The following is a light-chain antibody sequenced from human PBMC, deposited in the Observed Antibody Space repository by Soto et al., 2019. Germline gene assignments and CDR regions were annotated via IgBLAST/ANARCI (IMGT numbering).Light chain of an antibody. V-gene: IGKV1-9*01. Sequence: DIQLTQSPSFLSASIGDRVTITCRASQDISSYLAWYQQKPGKATKLLIYGASTLQSGVPSRFSGSGSGTEFTLTISSLQPEDSATYYCQQFNDYPLTFGGGTKVEVK. CDR1: QDISSY. CDR2: GAS. J-gene: IGKJ4*01. CDR3: QQFNDYPLT.